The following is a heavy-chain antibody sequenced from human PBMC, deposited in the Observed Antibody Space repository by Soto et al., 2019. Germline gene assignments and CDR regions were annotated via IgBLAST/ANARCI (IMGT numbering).Heavy chain of an antibody. D-gene: IGHD3-22*01. Sequence: SETLSLTYTISGVSISSGKWWSWGRQPPGEGLGWIGEIFHTGNTDYKPSLKSRVSILVDKSKNQFSLNLDSVTAADTAVYYCARNLFDSRGYPPEVWGQGILVTVSS. CDR1: GVSISSGKW. J-gene: IGHJ4*02. CDR3: ARNLFDSRGYPPEV. CDR2: IFHTGNT. V-gene: IGHV4-4*02.